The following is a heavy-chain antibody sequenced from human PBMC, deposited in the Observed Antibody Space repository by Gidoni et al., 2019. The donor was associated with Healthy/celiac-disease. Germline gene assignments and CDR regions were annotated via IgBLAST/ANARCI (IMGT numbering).Heavy chain of an antibody. V-gene: IGHV1-69*01. Sequence: QVQLVQSGAEVKKPGASVKVSCKASGGTFSSYAISWVRQAPGQGLEWMGGIIPIFGTANYAQKFQGRVTITADESTSTAYMELSSLRSEDTAVYYCASTISNYDWYYYGMDVWGQGTTVTVSS. CDR3: ASTISNYDWYYYGMDV. J-gene: IGHJ6*02. CDR2: IIPIFGTA. CDR1: GGTFSSYA. D-gene: IGHD4-4*01.